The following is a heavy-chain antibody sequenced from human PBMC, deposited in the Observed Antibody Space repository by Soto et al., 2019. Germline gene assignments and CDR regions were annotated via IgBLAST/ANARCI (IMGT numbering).Heavy chain of an antibody. D-gene: IGHD3-10*01. CDR3: ARMDGLGRGITKNWFDP. V-gene: IGHV5-10-1*01. CDR2: IDPSGSYT. CDR1: GYSFTRYW. J-gene: IGHJ5*02. Sequence: PGESLKISCKGSGYSFTRYWISWVRQMPGKGLEWMGRIDPSGSYTNYGPSFQGHVTMSVDKSTSTAYLQWSRLKASDTAMYYCARMDGLGRGITKNWFDPWGQGTLVTVSS.